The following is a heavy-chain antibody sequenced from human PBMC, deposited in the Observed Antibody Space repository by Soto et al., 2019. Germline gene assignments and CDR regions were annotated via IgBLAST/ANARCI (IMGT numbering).Heavy chain of an antibody. CDR3: AKEMLASTFADSFDY. J-gene: IGHJ4*02. Sequence: EVQLLESGGGLIQPGGSLRLSCEASGFTFSNYGMTWVRLAPGKGLEWVSTISGSGGRTFYADPVKGRFTISRDNSKNTLYLQMNSLRAEDTAVYYCAKEMLASTFADSFDYWGQGTLVTVSS. D-gene: IGHD3-16*01. CDR1: GFTFSNYG. V-gene: IGHV3-23*01. CDR2: ISGSGGRT.